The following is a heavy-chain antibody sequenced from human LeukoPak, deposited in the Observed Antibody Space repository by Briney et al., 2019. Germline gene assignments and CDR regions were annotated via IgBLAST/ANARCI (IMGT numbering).Heavy chain of an antibody. CDR1: GFTFSRFW. D-gene: IGHD2-15*01. CDR2: INQGGSEK. Sequence: GGSLRLSCAASGFTFSRFWMSWVRQAPGKGLEWVANINQGGSEKYYVDSVKGRFTISRDNAKNSLYLQMNSLRAEDTAVYYCARAPYCIGGSCRFDYWGQGTLVTVSS. J-gene: IGHJ4*02. V-gene: IGHV3-7*03. CDR3: ARAPYCIGGSCRFDY.